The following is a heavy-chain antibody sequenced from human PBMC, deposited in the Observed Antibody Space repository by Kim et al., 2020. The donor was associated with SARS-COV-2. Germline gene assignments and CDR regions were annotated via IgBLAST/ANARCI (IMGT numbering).Heavy chain of an antibody. J-gene: IGHJ6*01. CDR1: GGSISSGGYY. Sequence: SETLSLTCNISGGSISSGGYYWSWIRQHPGKGLEWIGYIYHSGSTYYNPSLKSRVIISVDTSKKQFSLKLSSVTAADTAVYYCARDFKYSGLHNLYGMAV. D-gene: IGHD3-10*01. CDR2: IYHSGST. CDR3: ARDFKYSGLHNLYGMAV. V-gene: IGHV4-31*03.